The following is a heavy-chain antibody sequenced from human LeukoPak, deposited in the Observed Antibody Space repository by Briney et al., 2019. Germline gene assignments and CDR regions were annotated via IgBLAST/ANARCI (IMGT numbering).Heavy chain of an antibody. D-gene: IGHD2-2*01. CDR3: ARDGVVVPAAMYAFDI. CDR2: ISSSSSYI. J-gene: IGHJ3*02. V-gene: IGHV3-21*01. CDR1: GLSLSSYR. Sequence: VVLLRLSCATSGLSLSSYRRRWGCQASGKELEWVSSISSSSSYIYYADSVKGRFTISRDNAKNSLYLQMNSLRAEDTAVYYCARDGVVVPAAMYAFDIWGQGTMVTVSS.